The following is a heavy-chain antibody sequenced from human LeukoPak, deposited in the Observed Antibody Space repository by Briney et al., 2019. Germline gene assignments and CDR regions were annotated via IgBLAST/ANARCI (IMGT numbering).Heavy chain of an antibody. Sequence: PSETLSLTCAVYDGSFSGYYWSWIRQPPGKGLEWIGEINHSGSTNYNPSLKSRVTISVDTSKNQFSLKLSSVTAADTAVYYCARRTVTTKYYYFDYWGQGTLVTVSS. D-gene: IGHD4-17*01. J-gene: IGHJ4*02. CDR1: DGSFSGYY. CDR3: ARRTVTTKYYYFDY. CDR2: INHSGST. V-gene: IGHV4-34*01.